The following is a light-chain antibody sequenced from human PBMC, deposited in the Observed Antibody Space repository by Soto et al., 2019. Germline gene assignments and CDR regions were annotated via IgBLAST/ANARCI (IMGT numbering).Light chain of an antibody. Sequence: EIVLTQSPGTLSLSPGERATLSCRASQSVSSSYLAWYQQKPGQAPRLLIYNAFNRATGIPDRFSGSGSGTDFTLTIGRLEPEDFAVYYCQQYGSSPTFGEGTRLEIK. J-gene: IGKJ5*01. CDR3: QQYGSSPT. CDR1: QSVSSSY. V-gene: IGKV3-20*01. CDR2: NAF.